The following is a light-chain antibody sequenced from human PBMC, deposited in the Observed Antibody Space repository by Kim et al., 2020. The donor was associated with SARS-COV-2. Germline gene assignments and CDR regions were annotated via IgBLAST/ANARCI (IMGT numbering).Light chain of an antibody. CDR3: ETWDNNTRV. Sequence: SPVKPPCNLRRWISSTSMQLHTQQRGKAPRYLMKREGSGSYDKGSGLPNLFSGSSSGSDRYLTISNLQSEDEADYYCETWDNNTRVFGGGTKLTV. V-gene: IGLV4-60*03. J-gene: IGLJ3*02. CDR2: REGSGSY. CDR1: RWISSTS.